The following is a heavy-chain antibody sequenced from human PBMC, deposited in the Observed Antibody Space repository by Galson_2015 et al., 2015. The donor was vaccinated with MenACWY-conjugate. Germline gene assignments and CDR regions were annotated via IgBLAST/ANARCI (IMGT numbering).Heavy chain of an antibody. CDR1: GFPFSDYS. CDR2: ISSSRSYI. V-gene: IGHV3-21*01. Sequence: SLRLSCAASGFPFSDYSMNWVRQAPGEGLEWVSFISSSRSYIYYADSVKGRFTVSRDNAKNSLYLQMNSLRAEDTAVYYCARDPGTIIKYHFDYWGQGSLVTVSS. D-gene: IGHD2-2*01. CDR3: ARDPGTIIKYHFDY. J-gene: IGHJ4*02.